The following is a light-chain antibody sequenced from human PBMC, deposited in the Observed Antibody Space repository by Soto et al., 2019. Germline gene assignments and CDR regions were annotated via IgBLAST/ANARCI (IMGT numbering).Light chain of an antibody. V-gene: IGKV3-15*01. CDR3: QQYDNWPWT. Sequence: EIVMTQSPATLSVSPGGRATLSCRVSQSIGDTLAWYQQKPGQAPRLLIHGASTRAPGFPARFSGSGSGTDFTLTISSLQSEDFAVYYCQQYDNWPWTFGQGTKVDIK. CDR2: GAS. CDR1: QSIGDT. J-gene: IGKJ1*01.